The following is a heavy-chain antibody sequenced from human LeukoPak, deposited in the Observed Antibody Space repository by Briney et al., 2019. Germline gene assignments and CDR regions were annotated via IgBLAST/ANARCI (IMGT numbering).Heavy chain of an antibody. J-gene: IGHJ6*02. Sequence: GGSLRLSCAASGFTFSSYAMSWVRQAPGKGLEWVSSISGSGDTTYFPDSVKGRFTISRDNAKQSLYLEMNSLRVEDTAVYYCAREKNYYGMDVWGQGTTVTVSS. CDR1: GFTFSSYA. CDR2: ISGSGDTT. V-gene: IGHV3-23*01. CDR3: AREKNYYGMDV.